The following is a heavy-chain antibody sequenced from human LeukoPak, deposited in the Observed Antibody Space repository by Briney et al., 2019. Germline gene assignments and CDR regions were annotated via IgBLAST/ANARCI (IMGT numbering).Heavy chain of an antibody. CDR2: ISSSSSIR. CDR3: AKSPRGSIAARIYYFDY. Sequence: GGSLRLSCAASGFTFSSYSMNWVRQAPGKGLEWVLYISSSSSIRYYADSVKGRFTISRDNAKNSLYLQMNSLRAEDTAEYYCAKSPRGSIAARIYYFDYWGQGTLVTVSS. V-gene: IGHV3-48*01. CDR1: GFTFSSYS. J-gene: IGHJ4*02. D-gene: IGHD6-6*01.